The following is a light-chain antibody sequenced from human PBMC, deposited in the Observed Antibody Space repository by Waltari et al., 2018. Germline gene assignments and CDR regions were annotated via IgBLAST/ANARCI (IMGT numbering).Light chain of an antibody. CDR1: QSLLNIDGYTY. J-gene: IGKJ1*01. Sequence: DIVMTQTPLSLPVTPGEPASISCKPSQSLLNIDGYTYLDWYLQKPRQFPLLFIYLSSRRASGVADVFSCSGSGTDFTLRLSGVESEDVGVYYCMQGTQLPRTFGQGTHVEIK. V-gene: IGKV2-40*01. CDR3: MQGTQLPRT. CDR2: LSS.